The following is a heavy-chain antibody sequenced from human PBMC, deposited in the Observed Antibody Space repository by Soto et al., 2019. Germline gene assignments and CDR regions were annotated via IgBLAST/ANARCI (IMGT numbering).Heavy chain of an antibody. D-gene: IGHD2-2*01. CDR2: ISLYSDGT. V-gene: IGHV1-18*01. CDR3: ARVVPGAEAWFGP. Sequence: SVKVSCKTSGYTFSNYGITWVRQAPGQPLEWLGWISLYSDGTNYAQKFQGRVSMTTDTSTTTAYMELRSLRSDDTAVYYCARVVPGAEAWFGPWGQGTLVTDSS. CDR1: GYTFSNYG. J-gene: IGHJ5*02.